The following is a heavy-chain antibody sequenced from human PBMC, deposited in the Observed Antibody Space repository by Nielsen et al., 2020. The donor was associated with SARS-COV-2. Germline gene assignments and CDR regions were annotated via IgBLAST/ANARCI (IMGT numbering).Heavy chain of an antibody. V-gene: IGHV3-48*04. CDR1: TFTLSREN. Sequence: GESLKISCVDSTFTLSRENMNWVRQAPGKGLEWLSYINPRGSPIFYADSVRGRFTISRDNAKNSLYLEMTSLRAEDTGLYYCARGDGSSWFANWGQGTPVTVFS. J-gene: IGHJ5*02. CDR2: INPRGSPI. CDR3: ARGDGSSWFAN. D-gene: IGHD6-13*01.